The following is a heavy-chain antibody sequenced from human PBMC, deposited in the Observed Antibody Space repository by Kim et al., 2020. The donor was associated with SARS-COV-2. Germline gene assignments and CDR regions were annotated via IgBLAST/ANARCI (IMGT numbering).Heavy chain of an antibody. J-gene: IGHJ4*02. V-gene: IGHV3-66*01. CDR1: GFTVRSNY. CDR2: IYSGGST. Sequence: GGSLRLSCAASGFTVRSNYMSWVRQAPGKGLEWVSVIYSGGSTYYADSVKGRFTISRDYSKNTLYLQMNSLRAEDTAVYYCAATTYYYDSSGYYYWGQGTLVTVSS. D-gene: IGHD3-22*01. CDR3: AATTYYYDSSGYYY.